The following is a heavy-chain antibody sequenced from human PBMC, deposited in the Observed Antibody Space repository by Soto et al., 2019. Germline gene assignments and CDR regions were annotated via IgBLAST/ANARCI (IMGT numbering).Heavy chain of an antibody. J-gene: IGHJ4*02. CDR1: GYTFVSYG. CDR3: ARSLRYYDSSAYYLN. CDR2: ISGYTSNT. V-gene: IGHV1-18*01. Sequence: QVQLVQSGAEVKKPGASVNVSCKASGYTFVSYGISWVRQAPGQGLEWMGWISGYTSNTHYAQKCQARVTMTTDTSTSTAYMELRSLRSDDTAVYYCARSLRYYDSSAYYLNWGQGTLVTVSS. D-gene: IGHD3-22*01.